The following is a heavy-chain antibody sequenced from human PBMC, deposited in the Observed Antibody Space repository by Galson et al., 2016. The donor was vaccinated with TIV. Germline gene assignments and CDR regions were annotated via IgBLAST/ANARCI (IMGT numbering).Heavy chain of an antibody. J-gene: IGHJ6*02. V-gene: IGHV4-59*01. D-gene: IGHD3-9*01. CDR2: MDDSGNS. CDR1: GASNMSYF. Sequence: LSLTCTVSGASNMSYFWNWIRQAPGKGLAWIGYMDDSGNSNYHPSLKSRVIMSVDTSKRQFSLRLRSVTAADTAVYYCARCWGHYNVFTGAILWGMDVWGQGTTVSVSS. CDR3: ARCWGHYNVFTGAILWGMDV.